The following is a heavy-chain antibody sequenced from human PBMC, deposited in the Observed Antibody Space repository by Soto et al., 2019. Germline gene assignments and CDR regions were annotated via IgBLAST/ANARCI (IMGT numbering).Heavy chain of an antibody. CDR3: AKSEELDYYYYGMDV. CDR2: ISGSGGST. Sequence: GGSLRLSCAASGFTFSSYAMSWVRQAPGKGLEWVSAISGSGGSTYYADSVKGRFTISRDNSKNTLYLQMNSLRAEDTAVYYCAKSEELDYYYYGMDVWGQGTTVTVSS. CDR1: GFTFSSYA. V-gene: IGHV3-23*01. J-gene: IGHJ6*02. D-gene: IGHD3-10*01.